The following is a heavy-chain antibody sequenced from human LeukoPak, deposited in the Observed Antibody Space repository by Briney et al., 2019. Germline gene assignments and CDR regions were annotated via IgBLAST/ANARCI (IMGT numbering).Heavy chain of an antibody. D-gene: IGHD2-2*01. J-gene: IGHJ4*02. CDR3: AKAHEGYCSSTSCYSVDY. V-gene: IGHV3-23*01. CDR1: GFTFSSYA. Sequence: PGGSLRLSCAASGFTFSSYAMSWVRQAPGKGLEWVSGISGSGDSTYYAVSVKGRFTISRDNSKNTLNLQMNSLRAEDTAIYYCAKAHEGYCSSTSCYSVDYWGQGTLVTVSS. CDR2: ISGSGDST.